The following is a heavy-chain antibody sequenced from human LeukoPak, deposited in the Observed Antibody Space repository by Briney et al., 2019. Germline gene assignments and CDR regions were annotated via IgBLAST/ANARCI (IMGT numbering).Heavy chain of an antibody. D-gene: IGHD1-26*01. J-gene: IGHJ4*02. CDR3: ASSPDYSGSYYRPFDY. Sequence: KPGGSLRLSCATSGFPLSNYHMSWIRQPPGKGLEWIGEINHSGSTNYNSSLKSRVTISVDTSKNQFSLKLSSVTAADTAVYYCASSPDYSGSYYRPFDYWGQGTLVTVSS. CDR2: INHSGST. V-gene: IGHV4-34*01. CDR1: GFPLSNYH.